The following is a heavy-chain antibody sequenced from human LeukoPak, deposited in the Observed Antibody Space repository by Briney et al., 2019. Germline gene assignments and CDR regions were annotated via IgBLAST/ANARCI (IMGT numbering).Heavy chain of an antibody. J-gene: IGHJ4*02. CDR3: ASSDYTMSFDY. D-gene: IGHD4-11*01. Sequence: GGSLRLSCAASGFTFSSYWMHWVRQAPGKGLVWVSRINSDGSSTSYADSVKGRFTISRDNAKNTLYLQMNSLRAEDTAVYYCASSDYTMSFDYWDQGTLVTVSS. CDR1: GFTFSSYW. V-gene: IGHV3-74*01. CDR2: INSDGSST.